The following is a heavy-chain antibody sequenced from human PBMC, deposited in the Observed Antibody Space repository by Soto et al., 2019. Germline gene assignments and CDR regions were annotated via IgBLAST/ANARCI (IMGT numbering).Heavy chain of an antibody. V-gene: IGHV4-39*07. CDR1: GGSISSSSYY. D-gene: IGHD6-13*01. CDR2: IYYSGST. CDR3: AGSIAAADYYYYYGMDV. Sequence: SETLSLTCTVSGGSISSSSYYWGWIRQPPGKGLEWIGSIYYSGSTNYNPSLKSRVTISVDTSKNQFSLKLSSVTAADTAVYYCAGSIAAADYYYYYGMDVWGQGTTVTVSS. J-gene: IGHJ6*02.